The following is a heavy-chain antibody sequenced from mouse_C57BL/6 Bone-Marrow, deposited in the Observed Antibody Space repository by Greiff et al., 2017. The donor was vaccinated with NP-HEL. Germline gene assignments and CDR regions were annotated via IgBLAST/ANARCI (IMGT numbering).Heavy chain of an antibody. J-gene: IGHJ3*01. Sequence: EVKLMESGPGLVKPSQSLSLTCSVTGYSITSGYYWNWIRQFPGNKLEWMGYISYDGSNNYNPSLKNRISITRDTSKNQFFLKLNSVTTEDTATYYCAREGNYYGYGVAYWGQGTLVTVSA. D-gene: IGHD2-2*01. CDR1: GYSITSGYY. CDR2: ISYDGSN. CDR3: AREGNYYGYGVAY. V-gene: IGHV3-6*01.